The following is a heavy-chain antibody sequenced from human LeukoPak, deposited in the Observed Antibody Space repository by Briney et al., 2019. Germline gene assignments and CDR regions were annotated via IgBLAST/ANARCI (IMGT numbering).Heavy chain of an antibody. CDR3: AKGSAAGRPYYFDY. CDR1: GFTFDDYA. V-gene: IGHV3-23*01. CDR2: IDSTGAYT. J-gene: IGHJ4*02. Sequence: PGGSLRLSCAASGFTFDDYAMHWDRQAPGKGLEWVSAIDSTGAYTWYADSVKGRFTISKDSSKTILYLQMNSLRAEDAAVYFCAKGSAAGRPYYFDYWGQGTLVTVSS. D-gene: IGHD6-25*01.